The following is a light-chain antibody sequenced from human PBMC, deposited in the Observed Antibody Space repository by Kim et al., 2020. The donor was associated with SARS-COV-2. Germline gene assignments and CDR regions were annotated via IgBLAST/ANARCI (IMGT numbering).Light chain of an antibody. CDR2: GKN. CDR1: ILRTSY. CDR3: SSRDSSGNHLGL. V-gene: IGLV3-19*01. J-gene: IGLJ2*01. Sequence: FGQTVRITCQGDILRTSYASWDQQKPRQAPVLVIYGKNNRPSGIPDRFSGSSSGDTAYLTITGAQAEDEADYYCSSRDSSGNHLGLFGGGTRLTVL.